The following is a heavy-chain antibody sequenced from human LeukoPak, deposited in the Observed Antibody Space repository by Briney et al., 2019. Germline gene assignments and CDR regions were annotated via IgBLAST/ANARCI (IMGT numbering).Heavy chain of an antibody. V-gene: IGHV3-20*04. CDR3: ARAYSGYENYYYYYYMDV. CDR2: INWNGGNT. CDR1: GFTLSHYW. J-gene: IGHJ6*03. D-gene: IGHD5-12*01. Sequence: PGGSLRLSCETSGFTLSHYWMSWVRQAPGKGLEWVSGINWNGGNTGYADSVKGRFTISRDNAKNSLYLQMNSLRAEDTALYYCARAYSGYENYYYYYYMDVWGKGTTVTVSS.